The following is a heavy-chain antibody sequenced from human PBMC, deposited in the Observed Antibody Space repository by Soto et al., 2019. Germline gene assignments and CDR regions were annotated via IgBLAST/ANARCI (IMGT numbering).Heavy chain of an antibody. CDR2: IRSKAYGGTT. V-gene: IGHV3-49*04. D-gene: IGHD1-26*01. Sequence: EVQLVESGGGLVQPGRSLRLSCTASGFTFGDYAMSWVRQAPGKGLEWVGFIRSKAYGGTTEYAASVKGRFTISRDDSKSIAYLQMNSLKTEDTAVYYCTRDKGVVGATPWDGFDYWGQGTLVTVSS. CDR1: GFTFGDYA. CDR3: TRDKGVVGATPWDGFDY. J-gene: IGHJ4*02.